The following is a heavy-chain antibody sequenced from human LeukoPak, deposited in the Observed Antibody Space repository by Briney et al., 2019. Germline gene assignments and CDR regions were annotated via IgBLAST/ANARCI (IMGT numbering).Heavy chain of an antibody. D-gene: IGHD3-22*01. Sequence: GWSLRLSCAASGFTFNIYSMSWVRQAPGKGLEWFSYISSGSGTIYYADSVKGRFAISRDNAKNSLYLLMNSLRDEDTAVYYCAKRSYDSSGPTDWGQGTLVTVSS. CDR2: ISSGSGTI. CDR3: AKRSYDSSGPTD. CDR1: GFTFNIYS. J-gene: IGHJ4*02. V-gene: IGHV3-48*02.